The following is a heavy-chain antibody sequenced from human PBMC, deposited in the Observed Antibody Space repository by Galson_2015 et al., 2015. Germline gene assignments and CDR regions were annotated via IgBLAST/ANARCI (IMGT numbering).Heavy chain of an antibody. J-gene: IGHJ4*02. Sequence: SLRLSCAASGFTFTNYAVHWVRQAPGKGLEWVAVISYDGSDKYYADSVKGRFTISRDNSKNTLYLQMNSLRAEDTAVYYCARDPYYGSGTYYTFSYFDYWGQGTLVTVSS. CDR1: GFTFTNYA. CDR3: ARDPYYGSGTYYTFSYFDY. CDR2: ISYDGSDK. D-gene: IGHD3-10*01. V-gene: IGHV3-30*04.